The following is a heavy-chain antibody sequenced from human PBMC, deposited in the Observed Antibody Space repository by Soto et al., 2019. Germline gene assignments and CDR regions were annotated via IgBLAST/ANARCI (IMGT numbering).Heavy chain of an antibody. V-gene: IGHV1-18*01. J-gene: IGHJ6*03. CDR1: GYTFTSYG. D-gene: IGHD1-1*01. Sequence: GASVKVSCKASGYTFTSYGISWVRQAPGQGLEWMGWISAYNGNTNYAQKLQGRVTMTTDTSTSTAYMELRSLRSDDTAVYYCARVHQLPYYYYYDIDVWGKGTTVTVSS. CDR3: ARVHQLPYYYYYDIDV. CDR2: ISAYNGNT.